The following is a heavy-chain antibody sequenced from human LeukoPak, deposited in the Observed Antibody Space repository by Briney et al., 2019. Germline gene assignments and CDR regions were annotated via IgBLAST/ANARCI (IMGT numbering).Heavy chain of an antibody. D-gene: IGHD2-15*01. CDR1: GGSISSSSYY. V-gene: IGHV4-39*01. J-gene: IGHJ4*02. Sequence: SETLSLTCTVSGGSISSSSYYWGWIRQPPGKGLEWIGSIYYSGSTYYNPSLKSRVSISVDTSKNQFSLKLSSVTAADTAVYYCARHGCSGGSCYSPLIDYWGQGTLVTVSS. CDR2: IYYSGST. CDR3: ARHGCSGGSCYSPLIDY.